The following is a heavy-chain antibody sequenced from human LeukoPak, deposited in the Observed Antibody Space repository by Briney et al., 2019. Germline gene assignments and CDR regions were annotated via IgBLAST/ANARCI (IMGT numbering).Heavy chain of an antibody. CDR1: GFTFSDYY. CDR3: ASNTLSGYSSGWYGDY. CDR2: ISSSGSTI. V-gene: IGHV3-11*01. D-gene: IGHD6-19*01. Sequence: GGSLRLSCAASGFTFSDYYMSWIRQAPGKGLEWVSYISSSGSTIYYADSVKGRFTISRDNAKNSLYLQMNSLRAEDTAVYYCASNTLSGYSSGWYGDYWGQGTLVTVSS. J-gene: IGHJ4*02.